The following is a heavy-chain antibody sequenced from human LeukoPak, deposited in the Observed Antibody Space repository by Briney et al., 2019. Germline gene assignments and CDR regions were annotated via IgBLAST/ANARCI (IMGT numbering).Heavy chain of an antibody. J-gene: IGHJ4*02. Sequence: SVKVSCKASGGTFSSYAISWVRQAPGQGLEWMGRIIPILGIANYAQKFQGRVTITADKSTSTASMELSSLRSEDPAVYYCARDSAWGYGDPFDYWGQGTLVTVSS. CDR1: GGTFSSYA. CDR3: ARDSAWGYGDPFDY. D-gene: IGHD4-17*01. V-gene: IGHV1-69*04. CDR2: IIPILGIA.